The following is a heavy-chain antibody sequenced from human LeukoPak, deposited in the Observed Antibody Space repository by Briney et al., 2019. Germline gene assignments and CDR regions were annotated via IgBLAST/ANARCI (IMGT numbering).Heavy chain of an antibody. CDR1: GFSFSDFW. V-gene: IGHV3-69-1*01. Sequence: GGSLRLSCAASGFSFSDFWMNWVRQAPGKGLEWVSYISSSSTIYYADSVKGRFTISRDNAKNSLYLQMNSLRAEDTAVYYCARSAGWFDPWGQGTLVTVSS. CDR2: ISSSSTI. CDR3: ARSAGWFDP. D-gene: IGHD6-13*01. J-gene: IGHJ5*02.